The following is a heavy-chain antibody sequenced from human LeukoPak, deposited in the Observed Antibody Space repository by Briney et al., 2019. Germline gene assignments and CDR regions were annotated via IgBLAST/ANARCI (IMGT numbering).Heavy chain of an antibody. CDR3: VRRARANRAYFFDY. J-gene: IGHJ4*02. Sequence: PSETLSLTCTVSGGSMSSYYWNWIRQPPGKRLEWIGYISYSGTTNYSPSLKSRVTISVDTSKNQFSLKLSSVTAADTAVYYCVRRARANRAYFFDYWGQGTLVTVSS. CDR2: ISYSGTT. CDR1: GGSMSSYY. V-gene: IGHV4-59*01.